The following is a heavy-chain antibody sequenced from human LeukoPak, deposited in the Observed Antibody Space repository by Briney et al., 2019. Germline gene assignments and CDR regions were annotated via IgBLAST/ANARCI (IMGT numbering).Heavy chain of an antibody. CDR1: GFIFSNAW. CDR2: IKSKTDGGTT. V-gene: IGHV3-15*01. Sequence: MTGGSPRLSCAASGFIFSNAWTNSVRQAPGKGLEWVGRIKSKTDGGTTDNAAPVKGRVTMSRDDSKNTLYLQMNSLKTEDTAVYYCTTGLNAFDIWGQGTIVTVSS. J-gene: IGHJ3*02. CDR3: TTGLNAFDI.